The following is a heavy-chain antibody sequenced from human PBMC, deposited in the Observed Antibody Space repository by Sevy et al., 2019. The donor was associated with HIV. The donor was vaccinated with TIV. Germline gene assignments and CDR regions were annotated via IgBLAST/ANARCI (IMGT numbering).Heavy chain of an antibody. Sequence: SETLSLTCAVYGGSFSGYYWSWIRQPPGKGLEWIGEINHSGSTNYNPSLKSRVTISVDTSKNQFSLKLSSVTAADMAVYYCARALAAAGTGGWFDPWGQGTLVTVSS. CDR2: INHSGST. V-gene: IGHV4-34*01. CDR3: ARALAAAGTGGWFDP. CDR1: GGSFSGYY. D-gene: IGHD6-13*01. J-gene: IGHJ5*02.